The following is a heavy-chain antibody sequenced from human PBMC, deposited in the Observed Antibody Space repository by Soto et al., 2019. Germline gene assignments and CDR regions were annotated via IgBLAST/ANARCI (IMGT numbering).Heavy chain of an antibody. CDR2: ISWNSGDM. Sequence: GGSLRLSCAASGFSFNEHAIHWVRQAPGKGLEWVSGISWNSGDMVFADSVKGRFSISRDNAKNSVYLQMNSLRAEDTALYYCARRWKGLVRAFDIWGQGTMVT. CDR1: GFSFNEHA. D-gene: IGHD3-9*01. CDR3: ARRWKGLVRAFDI. V-gene: IGHV3-9*01. J-gene: IGHJ3*02.